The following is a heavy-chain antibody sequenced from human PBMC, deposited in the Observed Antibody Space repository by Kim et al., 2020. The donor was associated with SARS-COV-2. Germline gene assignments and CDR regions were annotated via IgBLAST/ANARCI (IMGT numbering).Heavy chain of an antibody. V-gene: IGHV4-34*01. CDR3: ARGRLWGSYRYGTYYYGMDV. J-gene: IGHJ6*02. D-gene: IGHD3-16*02. Sequence: RVTISVDTSKNQFSLKLSSVTAADTAVYYCARGRLWGSYRYGTYYYGMDVWGQGTTVTVSS.